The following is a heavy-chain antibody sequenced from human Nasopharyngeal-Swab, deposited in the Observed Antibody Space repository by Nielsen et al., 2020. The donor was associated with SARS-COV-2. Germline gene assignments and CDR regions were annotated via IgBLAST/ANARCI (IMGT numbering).Heavy chain of an antibody. CDR2: IYPRDSDT. J-gene: IGHJ4*02. D-gene: IGHD4-11*01. CDR3: AYGLRPDYYSHYSPFVYFDY. Sequence: VRQMPGKGLEWMGIIYPRDSDTRYSPSFQGQVTISADKSISTAYLQWSSLQASAPAMYSCAYGLRPDYYSHYSPFVYFDYWGQGTLVTVSS. V-gene: IGHV5-51*01.